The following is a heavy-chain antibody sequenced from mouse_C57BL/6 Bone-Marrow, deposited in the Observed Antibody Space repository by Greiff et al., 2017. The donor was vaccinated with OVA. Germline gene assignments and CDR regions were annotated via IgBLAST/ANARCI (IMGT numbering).Heavy chain of an antibody. J-gene: IGHJ3*01. CDR3: TTRLTAY. CDR1: GFNIKDDY. CDR2: IDPENGDT. V-gene: IGHV14-4*01. Sequence: VQLQQSGAELVRPGASVKLSCTASGFNIKDDYMHWVKQRPEQGLEWIGCIDPENGDTEYASKFQGKATITADPSSNTAYLQLSSLTSEDTAVYYCTTRLTAYWGQGTLVTVS.